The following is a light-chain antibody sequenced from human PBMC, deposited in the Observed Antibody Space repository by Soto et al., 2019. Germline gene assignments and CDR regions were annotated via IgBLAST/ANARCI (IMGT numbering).Light chain of an antibody. CDR1: NSDVGSFNL. CDR3: CSYAHSSSLV. CDR2: EGS. Sequence: QSALTQPASVSGSPGQSISISCTGTNSDVGSFNLVSWYQQHPGKAPKLVIYEGSKRPSGVSNRFSGSKSGNTASLTISGLQAEDEADYYCCSYAHSSSLVFGGGTKVTVL. J-gene: IGLJ2*01. V-gene: IGLV2-23*01.